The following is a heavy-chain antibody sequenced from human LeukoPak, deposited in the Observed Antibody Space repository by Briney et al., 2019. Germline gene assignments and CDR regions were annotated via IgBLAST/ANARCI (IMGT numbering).Heavy chain of an antibody. Sequence: SETLSLTCAVYGGSFSGYYWSWIRQPPGKGLEWIGEINDSGSSNFNPSLKSRVTVSVDTSKNQFSLKFTSVTAADTAVYYCAIGRYNSGYYDYWGQGTLVTVSS. CDR3: AIGRYNSGYYDY. CDR1: GGSFSGYY. J-gene: IGHJ4*02. V-gene: IGHV4-34*01. CDR2: INDSGSS. D-gene: IGHD6-19*01.